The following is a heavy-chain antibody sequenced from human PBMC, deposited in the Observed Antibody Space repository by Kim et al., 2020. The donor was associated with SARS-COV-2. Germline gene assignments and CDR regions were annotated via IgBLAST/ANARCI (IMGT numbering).Heavy chain of an antibody. CDR3: ARVGYRNGYSTYVDY. CDR1: GGSISSTSYY. V-gene: IGHV4-39*01. J-gene: IGHJ4*02. CDR2: IYFSGRT. Sequence: SETLSLTCTVSGGSISSTSYYWGWIRQPPGKGLEWIATIYFSGRTFYNPSLKSRFTISVDTSKDQFSLNLRSVTTADTAVYYCARVGYRNGYSTYVDYWGQGTLVSVSS. D-gene: IGHD5-18*01.